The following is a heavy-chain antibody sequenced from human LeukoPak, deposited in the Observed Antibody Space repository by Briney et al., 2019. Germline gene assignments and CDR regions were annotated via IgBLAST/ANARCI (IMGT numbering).Heavy chain of an antibody. CDR2: INDSGST. CDR1: GGSISSYY. D-gene: IGHD4-23*01. Sequence: SETLSLTCTVSGGSISSYYWSWIRQPPGKGLEWIGEINDSGSTNYNSSLNSRVIISVDTSKNQFSLKLRSVTAADTAVYYCARTNSPQRSRPFGYWGQGSLVTVSS. V-gene: IGHV4-34*01. J-gene: IGHJ4*02. CDR3: ARTNSPQRSRPFGY.